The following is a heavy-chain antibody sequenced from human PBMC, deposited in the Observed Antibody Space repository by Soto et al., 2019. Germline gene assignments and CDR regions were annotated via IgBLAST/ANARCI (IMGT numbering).Heavy chain of an antibody. V-gene: IGHV4-4*02. CDR3: ERVRKLHFLEWSSQVGNWFDR. J-gene: IGHJ5*02. CDR1: GGSIIASYG. D-gene: IGHD3-3*01. Sequence: SDTLSLTSAVSGGSIIASYGSTWVRQSPGKGLEWIGEIYHSCSKNYRPSLETRVGISLDTSKNEFALRLRFVTAGATAVYYCERVRKLHFLEWSSQVGNWFDRWGQGTLVTVSP. CDR2: IYHSCSK.